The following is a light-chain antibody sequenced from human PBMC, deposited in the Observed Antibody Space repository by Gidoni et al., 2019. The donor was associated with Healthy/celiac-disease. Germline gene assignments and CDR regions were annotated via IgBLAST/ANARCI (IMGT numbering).Light chain of an antibody. CDR2: GAS. CDR1: QSVSSSY. Sequence: IVLPPSPATLSLSPGERATLSCRASQSVSSSYLAWYQQKPGQAPRLLIYGASSRATGIPDRFSGSGSGTDFTLTISRLEPEDFAVYYCQQYGSSPPLTFGGGTKVEIK. J-gene: IGKJ4*01. CDR3: QQYGSSPPLT. V-gene: IGKV3-20*01.